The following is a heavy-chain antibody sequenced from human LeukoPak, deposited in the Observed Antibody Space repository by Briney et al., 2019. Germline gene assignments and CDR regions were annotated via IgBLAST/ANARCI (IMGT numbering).Heavy chain of an antibody. Sequence: GASVKVSCKASGYTFTSYDINWVRQATGQGLEWMGWMNPNSGNTGYAQKFQGRVTITRNTSISTAYMELSSLRSEDTAVYYCARGGIAVAGWEYFQHWGQGTLVTVSS. V-gene: IGHV1-8*03. CDR2: MNPNSGNT. J-gene: IGHJ1*01. CDR1: GYTFTSYD. CDR3: ARGGIAVAGWEYFQH. D-gene: IGHD6-19*01.